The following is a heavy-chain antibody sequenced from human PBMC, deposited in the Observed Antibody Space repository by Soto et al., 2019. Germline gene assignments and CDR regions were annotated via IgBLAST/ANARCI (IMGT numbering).Heavy chain of an antibody. D-gene: IGHD2-21*01. V-gene: IGHV4-4*07. Sequence: SETMSLTCSVSGTSVSNYYWSWIRQSAGKGLEHIGRIYTSGSTSYNPSLKSRVTMSMDTSQTQIYLNLTSVTAADTAVYYCARGGIHLSYAFGYWCQGIRVTVSS. CDR3: ARGGIHLSYAFGY. CDR2: IYTSGST. CDR1: GTSVSNYY. J-gene: IGHJ4*02.